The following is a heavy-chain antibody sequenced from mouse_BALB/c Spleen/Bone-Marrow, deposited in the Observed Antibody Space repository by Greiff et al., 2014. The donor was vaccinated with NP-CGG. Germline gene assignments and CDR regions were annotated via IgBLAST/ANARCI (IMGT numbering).Heavy chain of an antibody. D-gene: IGHD2-2*01. CDR2: IWSGGGT. CDR1: GFSLTTYG. J-gene: IGHJ1*01. CDR3: ARKGYTGYFDV. Sequence: VQLVESGPGLVKPSQSLSITCTVSGFSLTTYGLHWVRQSPGKGLEWLGVIWSGGGTDYNAAFISGLIITKDNSKSQVFFKMNSLQTNDTAMYYCARKGYTGYFDVWGAGTTVTVSS. V-gene: IGHV2-2*02.